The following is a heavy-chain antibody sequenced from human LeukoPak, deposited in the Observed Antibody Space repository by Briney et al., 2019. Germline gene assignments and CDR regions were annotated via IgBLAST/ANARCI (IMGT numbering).Heavy chain of an antibody. CDR1: GGSISSSY. CDR2: ISYSGST. CDR3: ARLASGSYGPLTPFDY. Sequence: SETLSLTCTVSGGSISSSYWSWIRQPPGKGLEWIGYISYSGSTNYNPSLKSRVTISVDTSKNQFSLRLSSVTAADTAVYYSARLASGSYGPLTPFDYWGQGTLVTASS. V-gene: IGHV4-59*08. D-gene: IGHD1-26*01. J-gene: IGHJ4*02.